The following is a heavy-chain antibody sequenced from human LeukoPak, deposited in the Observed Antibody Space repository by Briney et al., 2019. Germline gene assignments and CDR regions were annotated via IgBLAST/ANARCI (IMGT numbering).Heavy chain of an antibody. CDR3: ARETPRRGETRDGYR. J-gene: IGHJ4*02. CDR2: ISSSSSYI. V-gene: IGHV3-21*01. CDR1: GFTFSSYS. Sequence: GSLRLSCAASGFTFSSYSMNWVRQAPGKGLEWVSSISSSSSYIYYADSVKGRFTISSDNAKNSLYLQMNSLRAEDTAVYYCARETPRRGETRDGYRWGQGTLVTVSS. D-gene: IGHD5-24*01.